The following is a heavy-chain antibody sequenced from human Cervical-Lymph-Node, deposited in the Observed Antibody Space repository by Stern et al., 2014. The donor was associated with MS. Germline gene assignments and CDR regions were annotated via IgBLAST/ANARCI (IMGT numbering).Heavy chain of an antibody. CDR2: ISYDGDNK. Sequence: VQLVESGGGVVQPGRSLRLSCAASGFTFSLYDMHWVRQAPGKGLEWVAVISYDGDNKFYTDSVKGRFTISRDSSKSTLYLQLNSLRPDDTAIYYCAKDPRIYDSSGYLDAWGQGTVVTVSS. CDR1: GFTFSLYD. CDR3: AKDPRIYDSSGYLDA. J-gene: IGHJ5*02. D-gene: IGHD3-22*01. V-gene: IGHV3-30*18.